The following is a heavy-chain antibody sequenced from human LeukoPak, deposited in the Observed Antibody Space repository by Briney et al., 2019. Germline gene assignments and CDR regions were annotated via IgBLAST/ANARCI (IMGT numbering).Heavy chain of an antibody. Sequence: GASVKVSCKASGYTFTSYDINWVRQATGQGLEWMGWMNPNSGNTGYAQKFQGRVTMTRNTSISTAYMELSSLRSEDTAVYYCAIGVGANLGHAFDIWGQGTMVTVSS. CDR3: AIGVGANLGHAFDI. J-gene: IGHJ3*02. V-gene: IGHV1-8*01. D-gene: IGHD1-26*01. CDR1: GYTFTSYD. CDR2: MNPNSGNT.